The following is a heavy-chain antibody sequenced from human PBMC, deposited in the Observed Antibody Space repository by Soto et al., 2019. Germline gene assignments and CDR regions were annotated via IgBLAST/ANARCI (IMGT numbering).Heavy chain of an antibody. CDR2: IYYTGST. J-gene: IGHJ4*02. CDR3: AKYRRTEEEGFTLDS. V-gene: IGHV4-59*01. D-gene: IGHD2-2*01. Sequence: SETLSLTCTVSGDSIKHYYWSWIRQPPGKRLEWIGYIYYTGSTTYNPSLESRVTMSVDTSKNQFYLKLSSVNAADTAVYYCAKYRRTEEEGFTLDSWGRGTLVTVSS. CDR1: GDSIKHYY.